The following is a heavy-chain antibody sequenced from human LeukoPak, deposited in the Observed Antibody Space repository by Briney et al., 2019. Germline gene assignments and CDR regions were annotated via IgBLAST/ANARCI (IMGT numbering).Heavy chain of an antibody. J-gene: IGHJ4*02. D-gene: IGHD3-10*01. Sequence: GGSLRLSCAASGFTVIGNYMSWVRQAPGKGLEWVSIIYSDGSTYYADPVKGRFTISRDNAKNSLYLQMNSLRAEDTAVYYCARDSYGSGSYYRIDYWGQGTLVTVSS. CDR3: ARDSYGSGSYYRIDY. V-gene: IGHV3-66*01. CDR2: IYSDGST. CDR1: GFTVIGNY.